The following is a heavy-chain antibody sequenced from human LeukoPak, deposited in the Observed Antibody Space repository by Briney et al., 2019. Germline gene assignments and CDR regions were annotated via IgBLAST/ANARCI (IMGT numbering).Heavy chain of an antibody. J-gene: IGHJ4*02. D-gene: IGHD6-13*01. CDR1: GFTFSTYA. Sequence: GGSLRLSCAASGFTFSTYAMTWVRQAPGKGLEWVSLISGTGGSTYYADSVKGRFTISRDNAKNSLYLQMNSLRAEDTAVYYCSSSWGNDYWGQGTLVTVSS. V-gene: IGHV3-23*01. CDR3: SSSWGNDY. CDR2: ISGTGGST.